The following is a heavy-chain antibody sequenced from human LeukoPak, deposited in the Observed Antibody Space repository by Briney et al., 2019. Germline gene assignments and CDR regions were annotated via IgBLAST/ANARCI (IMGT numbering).Heavy chain of an antibody. J-gene: IGHJ4*02. CDR2: ISYDGSNK. CDR3: ARVSFYYGSGSLFDY. CDR1: GFTFSSYA. V-gene: IGHV3-30-3*01. Sequence: GGSLRLSCAASGFTFSSYAMHWVRQAPGKGLEWVAVISYDGSNKYYADSVKGRFTISRDNSKNTLYLQMNSLRAEDTAVYYCARVSFYYGSGSLFDYWGQGTLATVSS. D-gene: IGHD3-10*01.